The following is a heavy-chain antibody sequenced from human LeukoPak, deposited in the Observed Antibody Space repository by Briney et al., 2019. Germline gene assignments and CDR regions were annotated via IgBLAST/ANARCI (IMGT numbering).Heavy chain of an antibody. CDR2: IRPDGSEK. CDR1: GFTFSTYR. Sequence: GGSLRLSCAASGFTFSTYRMNWVRQAPEKGPEWVAHIRPDGSEKYYVDSVKGRFIISRDDARNSLSLQMNSLRAEDTAVYYCAGSFGDVKNFWGQGTLVTVSS. V-gene: IGHV3-7*01. J-gene: IGHJ4*01. CDR3: AGSFGDVKNF. D-gene: IGHD3-10*01.